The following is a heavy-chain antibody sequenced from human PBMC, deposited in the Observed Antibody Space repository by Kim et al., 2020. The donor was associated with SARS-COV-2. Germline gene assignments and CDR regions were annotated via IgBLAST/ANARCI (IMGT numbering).Heavy chain of an antibody. D-gene: IGHD3-3*01. Sequence: SVKVSCKASGGTFSSYAISWVRQAPGQGLEWMGRIIPILGIANYAQKFQGRVTITADKSTSTAYMELSSLRSEDTAVYYCARVPGYYDFWTGYSPPAPPQHGMCAWGQGTTVTASS. CDR3: ARVPGYYDFWTGYSPPAPPQHGMCA. J-gene: IGHJ6*02. V-gene: IGHV1-69*04. CDR1: GGTFSSYA. CDR2: IIPILGIA.